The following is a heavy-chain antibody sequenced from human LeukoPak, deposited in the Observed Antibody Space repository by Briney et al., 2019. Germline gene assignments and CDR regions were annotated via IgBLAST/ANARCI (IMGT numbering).Heavy chain of an antibody. J-gene: IGHJ3*02. Sequence: GGSLRLSCAASGFTFSSYSMNWVRQAPGKGLEWVANIKQDGSEKYYVDSVKGRFTISRDNAKNSLYLQMNSLRAEDTAVYYCASTCGGDCYWGNDAFDIWGQGTMVTVSS. CDR1: GFTFSSYS. D-gene: IGHD2-21*02. V-gene: IGHV3-7*01. CDR2: IKQDGSEK. CDR3: ASTCGGDCYWGNDAFDI.